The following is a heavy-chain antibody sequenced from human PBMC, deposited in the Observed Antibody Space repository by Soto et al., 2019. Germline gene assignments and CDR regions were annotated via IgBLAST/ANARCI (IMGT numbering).Heavy chain of an antibody. Sequence: PSETLSLTCTVSGGSISSGDYYWSWIRQPPGKGLEWIGYIYYSGSTYYNPSLKSRVTISVDTSKNQFSLKLSSVTAADTAVYYCARARVAARPGGYYYYGMDVWGQGTTVIVSS. D-gene: IGHD6-6*01. CDR3: ARARVAARPGGYYYYGMDV. CDR1: GGSISSGDYY. J-gene: IGHJ6*02. CDR2: IYYSGST. V-gene: IGHV4-30-4*01.